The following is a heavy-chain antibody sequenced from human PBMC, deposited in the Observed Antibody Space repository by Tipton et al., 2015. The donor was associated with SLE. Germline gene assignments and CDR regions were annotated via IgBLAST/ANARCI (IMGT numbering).Heavy chain of an antibody. D-gene: IGHD4-17*01. J-gene: IGHJ3*02. CDR2: IFYTGST. Sequence: TLSLTCTVSDGSIRSTNYYWGWIRQPPGKGLEWIGSIFYTGSTYYNPSLKSRVSLSLDTSKNHFSLNLSSVTAADTALYYCARGLRTFPRLDIWGLGTKVTVSS. V-gene: IGHV4-39*02. CDR3: ARGLRTFPRLDI. CDR1: DGSIRSTNYY.